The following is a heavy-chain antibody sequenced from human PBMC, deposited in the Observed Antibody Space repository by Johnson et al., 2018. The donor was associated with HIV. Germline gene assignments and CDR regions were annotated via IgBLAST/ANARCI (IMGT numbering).Heavy chain of an antibody. V-gene: IGHV3-15*01. D-gene: IGHD6-19*01. CDR3: ATSRNRLWSSSGWTNFWAFDI. CDR1: GFTFSYAW. Sequence: VQLVESGGGVVQPGGSLRLSCAASGFTFSYAWMNWVRQAPGKGLEWVGRIKSKTDGGTTDYAAPVKGRFSISRDDSKNTLYLQMNNLKTEDTAVYYCATSRNRLWSSSGWTNFWAFDIWGQGTMVTVSS. J-gene: IGHJ3*02. CDR2: IKSKTDGGTT.